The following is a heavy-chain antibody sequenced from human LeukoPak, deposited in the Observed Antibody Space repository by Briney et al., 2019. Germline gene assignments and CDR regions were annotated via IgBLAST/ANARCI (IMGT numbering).Heavy chain of an antibody. J-gene: IGHJ4*02. Sequence: PGGSLRLSCAASGFIFSSYAMSWVRQAPGKGLEWVSAISGSGGSTYYADSVKGRFTISRDNSKNTLYLQMNSLRAEDTAVYYCAAQTRSAVAGTGDYWGQGTLVTVSS. CDR2: ISGSGGST. V-gene: IGHV3-23*01. CDR3: AAQTRSAVAGTGDY. CDR1: GFIFSSYA. D-gene: IGHD6-19*01.